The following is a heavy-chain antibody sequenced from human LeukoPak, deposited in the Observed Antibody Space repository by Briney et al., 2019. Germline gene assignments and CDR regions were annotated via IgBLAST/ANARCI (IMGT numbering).Heavy chain of an antibody. Sequence: ASVKVSCKASGYTFTSYGISWVRQAPGQGLEWMGWISAYNGNTNYAQKLQGRVTMTTDTSTSTAYMELRSLRSDDTAVYYCARDFVPDERTIVVVPAANYGMDVWGQGTTVTVSS. CDR2: ISAYNGNT. CDR1: GYTFTSYG. D-gene: IGHD2-2*01. J-gene: IGHJ6*02. V-gene: IGHV1-18*01. CDR3: ARDFVPDERTIVVVPAANYGMDV.